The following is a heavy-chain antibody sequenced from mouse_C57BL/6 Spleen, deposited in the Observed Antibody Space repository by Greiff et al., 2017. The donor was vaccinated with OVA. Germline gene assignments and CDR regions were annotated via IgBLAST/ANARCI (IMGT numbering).Heavy chain of an antibody. Sequence: QVHVKQSGAELVRPGTSVKVSCKASGYAFTNYLIEWVKQRPGQGLEWIGVINPGSGGTNYNEKFKGKATLTADKSSSTAYMQLSSLTSEDSAVYFCGGTAQATPYWYFDVWGTGTTVTVSS. CDR1: GYAFTNYL. V-gene: IGHV1-54*01. J-gene: IGHJ1*03. CDR2: INPGSGGT. D-gene: IGHD3-2*02. CDR3: GGTAQATPYWYFDV.